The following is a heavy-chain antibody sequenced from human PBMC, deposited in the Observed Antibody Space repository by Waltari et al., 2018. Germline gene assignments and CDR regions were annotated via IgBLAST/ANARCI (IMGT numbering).Heavy chain of an antibody. Sequence: QVQLQESGPGLVKPSATLSLTCAVSGYSISGGYWWGWIRQPHGQGLARIGSIYHSRRAYVNPALWSRSTVSVDAPKPHVSLRLRTVTAPDTVEDACAKHGCPTGSSSLPPFYSGLVEWGHGTTVTGSS. CDR1: GYSISGGYW. V-gene: IGHV4-38-2*01. J-gene: IGHJ6*02. CDR2: IYHSRRA. CDR3: AKHGCPTGSSSLPPFYSGLVE. D-gene: IGHD6-6*01.